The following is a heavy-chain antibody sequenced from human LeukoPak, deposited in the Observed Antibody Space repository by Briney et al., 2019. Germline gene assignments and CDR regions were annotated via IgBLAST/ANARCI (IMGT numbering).Heavy chain of an antibody. CDR1: GYTFTGYF. CDR2: INPNSGDT. V-gene: IGHV1-2*02. Sequence: GASVKVSRKASGYTFTGYFINWVRQAPGQGLEWMGWINPNSGDTTYAQKFQGRVTMTRDTSTSTAYMELSRLRSDDTAVYYCARAQYYYPHHYYVYWGQGTLVTVSS. CDR3: ARAQYYYPHHYYVY. J-gene: IGHJ4*02. D-gene: IGHD3-10*01.